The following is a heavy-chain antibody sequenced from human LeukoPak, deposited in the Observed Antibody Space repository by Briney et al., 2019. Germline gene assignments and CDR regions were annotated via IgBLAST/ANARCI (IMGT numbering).Heavy chain of an antibody. Sequence: GGSLRLSCAASGFRFSDYYMDWVRQAPGKGLEWVGRTRDKANGYTTEYAASVKGRFTISRDDSKNSLYLQMNSLKTGDTAVYYCARDGYSYGTNYYFDYWGQGTLVTVSS. CDR1: GFRFSDYY. J-gene: IGHJ4*02. V-gene: IGHV3-72*01. CDR2: TRDKANGYTT. D-gene: IGHD5-18*01. CDR3: ARDGYSYGTNYYFDY.